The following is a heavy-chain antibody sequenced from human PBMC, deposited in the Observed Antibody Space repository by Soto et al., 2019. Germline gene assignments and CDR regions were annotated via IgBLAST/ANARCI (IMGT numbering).Heavy chain of an antibody. Sequence: ASVKVSCKASGGTFSSYAISWVRQAPGQGLEWMGGIIPIFGTANYAQKFQGRVTITADESTGTAYMELSSLRSEDTAVYYCARSFIVVVVAAHYYYGMDVWGQGTTVTVSS. V-gene: IGHV1-69*13. CDR2: IIPIFGTA. CDR3: ARSFIVVVVAAHYYYGMDV. CDR1: GGTFSSYA. D-gene: IGHD2-15*01. J-gene: IGHJ6*02.